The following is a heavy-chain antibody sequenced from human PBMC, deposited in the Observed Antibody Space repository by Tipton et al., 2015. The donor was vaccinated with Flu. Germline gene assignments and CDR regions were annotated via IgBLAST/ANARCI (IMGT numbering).Heavy chain of an antibody. D-gene: IGHD6-19*01. CDR2: IYHSGST. CDR3: AGDLGGHSSGWKGPFDY. V-gene: IGHV4-39*07. J-gene: IGHJ4*02. Sequence: TLSLTCTVSGDSISSSSYYWGWIRQPPGKGLEWIGSIYHSGSTYYNPSLKSRVTISVDTSKNQFSLKLSSVTAADTAVYYCAGDLGGHSSGWKGPFDYWGQGTLVTVSS. CDR1: GDSISSSSYY.